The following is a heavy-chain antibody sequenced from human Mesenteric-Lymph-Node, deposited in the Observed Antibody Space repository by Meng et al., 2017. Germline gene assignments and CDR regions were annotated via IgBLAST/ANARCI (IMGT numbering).Heavy chain of an antibody. Sequence: QVHPVQSGAEVKKPGASVKVSFKASGYTFTTYAIHWVRQAPGQRLEWMGWINAGNGNTRYSQKFQGRVSITRDTSASTAYMELSSLRSEDTAVYYCARCIAVAGNWFDPWGQGTLVTVSS. V-gene: IGHV1-3*01. CDR3: ARCIAVAGNWFDP. D-gene: IGHD6-19*01. J-gene: IGHJ5*02. CDR2: INAGNGNT. CDR1: GYTFTTYA.